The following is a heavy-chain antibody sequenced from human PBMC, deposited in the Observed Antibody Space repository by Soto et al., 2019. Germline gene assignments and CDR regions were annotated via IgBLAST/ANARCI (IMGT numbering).Heavy chain of an antibody. V-gene: IGHV2-5*02. CDR2: IYWDDDK. CDR1: GLSLSPSAVV. J-gene: IGHJ3*02. Sequence: QITLKESGPTLVKPTQTLTLTCTFSGLSLSPSAVVVGWIRQPPGKALEWLALIYWDDDKRYSPSLKSRLTITNNTSKNQLVLTMTNMDPVDTATYYCAHTPTPYNWNDGAAFDIWGQGTMVTVSS. CDR3: AHTPTPYNWNDGAAFDI. D-gene: IGHD1-20*01.